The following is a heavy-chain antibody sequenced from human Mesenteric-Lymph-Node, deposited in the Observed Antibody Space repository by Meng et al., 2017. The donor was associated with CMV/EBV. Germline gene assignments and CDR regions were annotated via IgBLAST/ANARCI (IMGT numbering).Heavy chain of an antibody. CDR3: ARGRGY. Sequence: GESLKISCAASGFTVSSNYMSWVRQAPGKGLEWVSVIYSGGSTYYADSVKGRFTISRDNSKNTLYLQMNSLGAEDTAVYYCARGRGYWGQGTLVTVSS. J-gene: IGHJ4*02. V-gene: IGHV3-53*01. CDR2: IYSGGST. CDR1: GFTVSSNY.